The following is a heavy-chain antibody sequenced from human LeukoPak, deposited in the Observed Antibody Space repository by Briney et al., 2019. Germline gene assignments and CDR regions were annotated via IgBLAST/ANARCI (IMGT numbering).Heavy chain of an antibody. CDR1: GFTFSDYY. Sequence: GGSLRLSCAASGFTFSDYYMSWIRQAPGKGLDWVSYISSSGSTIYYADSVKGRFTISRDNAKNSLYLQMNSLRAEDTAVYYCAREFPRGSLFDPWGQGTLVTVSS. CDR3: AREFPRGSLFDP. V-gene: IGHV3-11*04. D-gene: IGHD6-6*01. J-gene: IGHJ5*02. CDR2: ISSSGSTI.